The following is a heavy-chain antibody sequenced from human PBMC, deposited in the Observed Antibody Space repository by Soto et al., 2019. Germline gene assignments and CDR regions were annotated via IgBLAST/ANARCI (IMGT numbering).Heavy chain of an antibody. CDR2: IYYSGST. CDR1: GVSISSGGYY. Sequence: SETLSLTCTVSGVSISSGGYYWRWIRPHPGKGLEWIGYIYYSGSTYYNPSLKSRVTISVDTSKNQFSLKLSSVTAADTAVYYCARDLGIWSPRYYYGMDVWGQGTTVTVSS. CDR3: ARDLGIWSPRYYYGMDV. J-gene: IGHJ6*02. V-gene: IGHV4-31*03. D-gene: IGHD2-15*01.